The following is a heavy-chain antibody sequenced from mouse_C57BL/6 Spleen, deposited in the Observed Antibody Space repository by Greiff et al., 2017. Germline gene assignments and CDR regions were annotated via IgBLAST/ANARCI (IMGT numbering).Heavy chain of an antibody. CDR1: GYTFTSYW. Sequence: QVQLQQPGAELVRPGSSVKLSCKASGYTFTSYWMHWVKQRPIQGLEWIGNIDPSDSETHYNQKFKDKATLTVDKSSSTAYMQLSSLTSEDSAVYYCAREGNFSGFAHWGQGTLVTVSA. D-gene: IGHD2-1*01. V-gene: IGHV1-52*01. J-gene: IGHJ3*01. CDR2: IDPSDSET. CDR3: AREGNFSGFAH.